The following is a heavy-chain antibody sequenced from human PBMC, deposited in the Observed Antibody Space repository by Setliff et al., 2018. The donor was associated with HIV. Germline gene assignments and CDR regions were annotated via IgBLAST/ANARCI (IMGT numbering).Heavy chain of an antibody. D-gene: IGHD2-15*01. V-gene: IGHV3-48*03. J-gene: IGHJ4*02. Sequence: GGSLRLSCAASGFTFDSYEMNWVRQAPGKGLEWISYISHSGYAKFYADSVKGRFTISRDNAKNSLYLQMDSLRADDTAVYYCARDAWWASGDGYYFDYWGPGTRVTVSS. CDR3: ARDAWWASGDGYYFDY. CDR1: GFTFDSYE. CDR2: ISHSGYAK.